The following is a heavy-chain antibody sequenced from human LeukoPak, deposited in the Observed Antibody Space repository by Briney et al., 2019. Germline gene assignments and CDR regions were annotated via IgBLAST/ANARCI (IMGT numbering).Heavy chain of an antibody. CDR1: GYSFTSYW. D-gene: IGHD2-2*01. V-gene: IGHV5-51*01. CDR2: IYPGDSDT. Sequence: GESLKSSCKGSGYSFTSYWIGWVRQMPGKCLEWMGIIYPGDSDTRYSPSFQGQVTISADKSISTAYLQWSSLKASDTAMYYCARQGVVPAARGDNWFDPWGQGTLVTVSS. CDR3: ARQGVVPAARGDNWFDP. J-gene: IGHJ5*02.